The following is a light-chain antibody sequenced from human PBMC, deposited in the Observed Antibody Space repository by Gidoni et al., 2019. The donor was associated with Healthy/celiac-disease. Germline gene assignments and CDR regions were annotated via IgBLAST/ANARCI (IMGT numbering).Light chain of an antibody. CDR2: GNS. CDR1: SSTIGAGYD. CDR3: QSYDSSLSGSV. J-gene: IGLJ2*01. Sequence: QSVLTQPPSVSGAPGQRVTISCTGSSSTIGAGYDVHWYQQLPGTAPKLLIYGNSKRPAGVPDRFSGSKSGTSASRAITGLQAEDEADDYCQSYDSSLSGSVFGGGTKLTVL. V-gene: IGLV1-40*01.